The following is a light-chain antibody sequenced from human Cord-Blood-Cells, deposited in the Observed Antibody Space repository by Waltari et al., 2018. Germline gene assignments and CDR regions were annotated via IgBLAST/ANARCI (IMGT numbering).Light chain of an antibody. V-gene: IGKV3-15*01. CDR2: GAS. CDR1: QGVSSN. J-gene: IGKJ2*01. CDR3: QQYNNWPPYT. Sequence: EIVMTQSPATLSVSPVERATLTCRAGQGVSSNLAWYQQEAGQAPRLLIYGASTRATGSPARFSGSGSGTEFTLTISSLQSEDFAVYYCQQYNNWPPYTFGQGTKLEIK.